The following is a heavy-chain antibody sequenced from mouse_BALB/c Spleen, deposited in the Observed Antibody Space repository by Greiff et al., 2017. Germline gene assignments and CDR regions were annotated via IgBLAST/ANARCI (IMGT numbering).Heavy chain of an antibody. CDR2: IWSGGST. Sequence: VKLQESGPGLVQPSQSLSITCTVSGFSLTSYGVHWVRQSPGKGLEWLGVIWSGGSTDYNAAFISRLSISKDNSKSHVFFKMNSLQADDTAIYYCARNRGLLRPYYAMDYWGQGTSVTVSS. CDR3: ARNRGLLRPYYAMDY. V-gene: IGHV2-2*01. D-gene: IGHD1-2*01. J-gene: IGHJ4*01. CDR1: GFSLTSYG.